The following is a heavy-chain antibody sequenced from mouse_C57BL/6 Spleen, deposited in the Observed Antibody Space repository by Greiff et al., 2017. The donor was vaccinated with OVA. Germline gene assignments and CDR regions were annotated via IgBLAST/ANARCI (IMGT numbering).Heavy chain of an antibody. CDR2: ISSGSSTI. CDR1: GFTFSDYG. CDR3: ARWLLGAMDY. V-gene: IGHV5-17*01. Sequence: EVKLVESGGGLVKPGGSLKLSCAASGFTFSDYGMHWVRQAPEKGLEWVAYISSGSSTIYYADTVKGRFTISRDNAKNTLFLQMTSLRSEDTAMYYCARWLLGAMDYWGQGTSVTVSS. J-gene: IGHJ4*01. D-gene: IGHD2-3*01.